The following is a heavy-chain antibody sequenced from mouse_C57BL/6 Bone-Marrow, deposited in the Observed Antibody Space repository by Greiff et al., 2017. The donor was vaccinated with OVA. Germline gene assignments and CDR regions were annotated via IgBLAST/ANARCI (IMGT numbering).Heavy chain of an antibody. CDR3: AGPGGRGSRGMDY. CDR2: ISSGGSYT. V-gene: IGHV5-6*01. CDR1: GFTFSSYG. Sequence: EVKLQESGGDLVKPGGSLKLSCAASGFTFSSYGMSWVRQTPDKRLEWVATISSGGSYTYYPDSVKGRFTISRDNAKNTLYLQMSSLKSEDTAMYYCAGPGGRGSRGMDYWGQGTSVTVSS. D-gene: IGHD1-1*01. J-gene: IGHJ4*01.